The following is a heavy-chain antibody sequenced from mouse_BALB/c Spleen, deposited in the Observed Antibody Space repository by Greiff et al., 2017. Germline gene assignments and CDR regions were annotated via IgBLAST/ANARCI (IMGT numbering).Heavy chain of an antibody. CDR2: INPGSGGT. CDR3: ARRRGLYDYGYAMDY. D-gene: IGHD2-4*01. Sequence: QVQLKQSGAELVRPGTSVKVSCKASGYAFTNYLIEWVKQRPGQGLEWIGVINPGSGGTNYNEKFKGKATLTADKSSSTAYMQLSSLTSDDSAVYFCARRRGLYDYGYAMDYWGQGTSVTVSS. CDR1: GYAFTNYL. V-gene: IGHV1-54*01. J-gene: IGHJ4*01.